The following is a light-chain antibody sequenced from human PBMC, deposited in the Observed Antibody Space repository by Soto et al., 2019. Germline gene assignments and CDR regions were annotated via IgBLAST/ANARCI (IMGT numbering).Light chain of an antibody. CDR1: QSVTGTN. CDR2: DAV. Sequence: IVLTQSPVTLSLSPGEGATLSCRASQSVTGTNLAWYQQRAGQAPRLLIYDAVRRATGIPDRFSGSGSGTDFTLTISRLKPEDFAVYYCHQYGSSLGTFGQGTKVEI. J-gene: IGKJ2*01. CDR3: HQYGSSLGT. V-gene: IGKV3-20*01.